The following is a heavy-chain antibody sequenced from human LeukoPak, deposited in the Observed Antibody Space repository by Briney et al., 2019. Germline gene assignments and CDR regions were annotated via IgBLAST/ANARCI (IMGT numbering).Heavy chain of an antibody. V-gene: IGHV3-48*03. J-gene: IGHJ4*02. CDR3: ARDSLHDYGGSGYGYYFDY. CDR2: IHPNGGT. CDR1: GCDFSTFE. Sequence: GGSLRLSCAASGCDFSTFELIWVRQAPGKEPEWMSYIHPNGGTLYADSVKGRFTVSRDNAKNSLYLQMSGLRVEDTATYYCARDSLHDYGGSGYGYYFDYWGQGTLVTVSS. D-gene: IGHD3-22*01.